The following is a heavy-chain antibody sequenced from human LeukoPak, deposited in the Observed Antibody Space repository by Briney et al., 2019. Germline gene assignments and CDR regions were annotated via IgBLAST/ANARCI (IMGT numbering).Heavy chain of an antibody. D-gene: IGHD3-16*01. J-gene: IGHJ4*02. Sequence: GGSLRLSCAASGFTFSSYSMNWVRQAPGKGLEWVSSISSSSSYIYYADSVKGRFTISRDNAKNSLYLQMNSLRAEDTAVYYCARSRLALDPPRGSRPPVPDYWGQGTLVTVSS. CDR3: ARSRLALDPPRGSRPPVPDY. CDR2: ISSSSSYI. CDR1: GFTFSSYS. V-gene: IGHV3-21*01.